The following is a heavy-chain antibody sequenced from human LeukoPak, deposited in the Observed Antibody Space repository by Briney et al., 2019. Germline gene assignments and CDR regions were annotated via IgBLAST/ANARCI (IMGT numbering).Heavy chain of an antibody. Sequence: GGSLRLSCAASGFTFDDYAMHWVRQAPGKGLEWVSGISWNSGSIGYADSVKGRFTISRDNARNSLYLQMNSLRAEDTALYYCAKEVGATNRDVFDIWGQGTMVTVSS. CDR1: GFTFDDYA. CDR3: AKEVGATNRDVFDI. J-gene: IGHJ3*02. D-gene: IGHD1-26*01. CDR2: ISWNSGSI. V-gene: IGHV3-9*01.